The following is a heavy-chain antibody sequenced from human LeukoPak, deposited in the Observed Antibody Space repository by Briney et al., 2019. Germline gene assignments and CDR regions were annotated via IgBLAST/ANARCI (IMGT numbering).Heavy chain of an antibody. V-gene: IGHV3-74*01. J-gene: IGHJ4*02. Sequence: PGGSLTLSCTTSGFTFINYWMYWVRQAPGKGLMWVSRIKSDGTGITYTDSVEGRFTISRDNAKNTLYLQMNSLRDEDTAVYYCVRGQTIDYWGQGTLVTVSS. CDR2: IKSDGTGI. D-gene: IGHD3-3*01. CDR3: VRGQTIDY. CDR1: GFTFINYW.